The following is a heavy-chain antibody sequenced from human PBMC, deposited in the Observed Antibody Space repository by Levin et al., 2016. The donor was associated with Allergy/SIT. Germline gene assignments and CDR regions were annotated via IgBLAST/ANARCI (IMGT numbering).Heavy chain of an antibody. D-gene: IGHD6-19*01. V-gene: IGHV4-39*02. CDR3: AREEQGQWLVKRVSYFDY. J-gene: IGHJ4*02. CDR2: IYYRGST. Sequence: WIRQPPGKGLEWIGSIYYRGSTSYNPSLKSRVTISVDTSKNQFSLKLSSVTAADTAVYYCAREEQGQWLVKRVSYFDYWGQGTLVTVSS.